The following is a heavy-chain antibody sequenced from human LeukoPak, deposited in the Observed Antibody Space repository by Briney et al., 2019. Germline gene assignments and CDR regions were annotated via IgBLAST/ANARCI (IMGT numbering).Heavy chain of an antibody. CDR1: GFTFSSYW. D-gene: IGHD3-10*01. V-gene: IGHV3-66*01. J-gene: IGHJ4*02. Sequence: GGSLRLSCAASGFTFSSYWMHWVRQAPGKGLVWVSVIYSGGSTYYADSVKGRFTISRDNSKNTLYLQMHSLRAEDTAMYYCAREGRGWFGDYYFDYWGQGTLVTVSS. CDR3: AREGRGWFGDYYFDY. CDR2: IYSGGST.